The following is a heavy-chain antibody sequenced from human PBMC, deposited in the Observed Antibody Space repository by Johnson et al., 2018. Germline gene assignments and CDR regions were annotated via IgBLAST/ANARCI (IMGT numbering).Heavy chain of an antibody. D-gene: IGHD2-2*01. CDR2: ISGSGNST. V-gene: IGHV3-23*04. CDR3: AKGGYCGISIFSAYYYYDMDV. Sequence: EVQLVESGGGLVQPGGSLRLSCAASGFTFSNYAMTWVRQAPGKGLEWVSGISGSGNSTYYADSVKGRFTISRNNSKNTFYRQMTSLRAEDTAVYFCAKGGYCGISIFSAYYYYDMDVWGKGTTVTVSS. CDR1: GFTFSNYA. J-gene: IGHJ6*03.